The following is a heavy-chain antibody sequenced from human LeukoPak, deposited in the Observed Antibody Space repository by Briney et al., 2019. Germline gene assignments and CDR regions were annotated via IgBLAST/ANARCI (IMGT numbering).Heavy chain of an antibody. V-gene: IGHV4-39*01. CDR3: ARHIPNLPYFGESEWFDP. CDR2: MFYSGSS. Sequence: SETLSLTCTVSGDSVSSNNYWGWIRQSPGKGLEWFGGMFYSGSSYYNPSLQSRVTISVDTSKTQFSLKLHSVTAADTAIYYCARHIPNLPYFGESEWFDPWGQGTLVSVPS. CDR1: GDSVSSNNY. J-gene: IGHJ5*02. D-gene: IGHD2/OR15-2a*01.